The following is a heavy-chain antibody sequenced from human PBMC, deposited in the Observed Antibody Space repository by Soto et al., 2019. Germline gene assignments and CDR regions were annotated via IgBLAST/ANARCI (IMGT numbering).Heavy chain of an antibody. CDR1: GYTFTSYA. CDR3: ARESNYDFWSGYYIGPFDP. D-gene: IGHD3-3*01. J-gene: IGHJ5*02. Sequence: ASVKVSCKASGYTFTSYAMHWVRQAPGQRLEWMGWINAGNGNTKYSQKFQGRVTITRDTSASTAYMELSSLRSEDTAVYYCARESNYDFWSGYYIGPFDPWGQGTLVTVSS. V-gene: IGHV1-3*01. CDR2: INAGNGNT.